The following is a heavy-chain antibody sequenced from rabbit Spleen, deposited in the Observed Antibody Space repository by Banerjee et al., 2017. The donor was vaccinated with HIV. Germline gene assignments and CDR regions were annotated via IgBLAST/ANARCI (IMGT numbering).Heavy chain of an antibody. J-gene: IGHJ4*01. CDR3: AREVLYAAYAGFGDATIYYFDL. D-gene: IGHD6-1*01. Sequence: QSLEESGGDLVKPGASLTLTCTASGFSFSSNYYMCWVRQAPGKGLEWIACIGAGSSGDTYYASWAKGRFTISKTSSTTVTLQMTSLTAADTATYFCAREVLYAAYAGFGDATIYYFDLCGQGTLVTVS. CDR2: IGAGSSGDT. V-gene: IGHV1S40*01. CDR1: GFSFSSNYY.